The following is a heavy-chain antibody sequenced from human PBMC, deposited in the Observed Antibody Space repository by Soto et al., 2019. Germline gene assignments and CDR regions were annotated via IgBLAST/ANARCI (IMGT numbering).Heavy chain of an antibody. J-gene: IGHJ4*02. CDR1: GFTFSGYW. Sequence: SLRLSCAASGFTFSGYWMNWVRQAPGKGLEWVANINQDGSEKSYVDSVKGRFTISRDNAKNSLYLQMNSLRAEDTAMYYCAIHCGSPSCFISLSDHWGPGTLVTVSS. CDR3: AIHCGSPSCFISLSDH. D-gene: IGHD2-2*01. V-gene: IGHV3-7*01. CDR2: INQDGSEK.